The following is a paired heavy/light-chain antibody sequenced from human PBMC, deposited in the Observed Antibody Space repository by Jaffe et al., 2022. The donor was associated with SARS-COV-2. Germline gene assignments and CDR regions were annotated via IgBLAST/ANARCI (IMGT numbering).Heavy chain of an antibody. D-gene: IGHD6-19*01. CDR2: ISDDGGHI. CDR1: GFTFNTFG. Sequence: QVQLVESGGGVVQPGRSLRLSCVVSGFTFNTFGMHWVRQAPGKGLEWVAVISDDGGHIAYADSVKGRFTISRDNSKNTLYLQMNSLRAEDTAVYYCANGRASGWYEFDFWGQGTLVTVSS. V-gene: IGHV3-30*18. CDR3: ANGRASGWYEFDF. J-gene: IGHJ4*02.
Light chain of an antibody. CDR2: SNN. Sequence: HSVLTQPPSASGTPGQRVTISCSGSSSNIGSHNVNWYQQLPGTAPKFLINSNNQRPSGVPDRFSGSKSGTSASLAISGLQSEDETDYYCATWDDTLSGWVFGGGTRLTVL. CDR1: SSNIGSHN. J-gene: IGLJ3*02. CDR3: ATWDDTLSGWV. V-gene: IGLV1-44*01.